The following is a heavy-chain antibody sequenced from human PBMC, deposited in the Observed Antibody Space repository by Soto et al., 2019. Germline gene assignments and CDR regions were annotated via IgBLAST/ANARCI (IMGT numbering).Heavy chain of an antibody. Sequence: SATLSLTCAVYGGSFSGYYWSWIRQPPGKGLEWIGEINHSGSTNYNPSLKSRVTISVDTSKNQFSLKLSSVTAADTAVYYCARTIAGIAVAGTVGYYYYGMDVWGQGTTVT. D-gene: IGHD6-19*01. J-gene: IGHJ6*02. CDR1: GGSFSGYY. CDR2: INHSGST. CDR3: ARTIAGIAVAGTVGYYYYGMDV. V-gene: IGHV4-34*01.